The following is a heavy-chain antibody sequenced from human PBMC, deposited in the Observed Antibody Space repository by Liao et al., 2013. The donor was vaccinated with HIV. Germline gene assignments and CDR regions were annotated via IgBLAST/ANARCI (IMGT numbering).Heavy chain of an antibody. CDR1: GDSIIYGGYS. V-gene: IGHV4-30-2*05. D-gene: IGHD3-22*01. Sequence: QPQLQEFGSGLVTPSETLSLTCAVSGDSIIYGGYSWSWIRQSPGKGLEWIGYMYHSGTPYYNPSLKSRVTISVDTSKNQFSLKLSSVTAADTAVYYCARAGERGVVSWFDYWGQGTLVTVSS. J-gene: IGHJ4*02. CDR2: MYHSGTP. CDR3: ARAGERGVVSWFDY.